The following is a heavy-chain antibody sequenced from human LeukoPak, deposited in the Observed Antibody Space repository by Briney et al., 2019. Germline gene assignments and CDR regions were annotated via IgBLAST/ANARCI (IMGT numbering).Heavy chain of an antibody. D-gene: IGHD6-19*01. J-gene: IGHJ4*02. CDR2: INHSGST. CDR3: ARDAGLRAVARFDY. CDR1: GGSFSVYY. Sequence: SETLSLTSAVYGGSFSVYYWSWFRQPPGKGLEWIGEINHSGSTNYNPSLKSRVTISVDTSKNQFSLKLSSVTAADTAVYYCARDAGLRAVARFDYWGQGTLVTVSS. V-gene: IGHV4-34*01.